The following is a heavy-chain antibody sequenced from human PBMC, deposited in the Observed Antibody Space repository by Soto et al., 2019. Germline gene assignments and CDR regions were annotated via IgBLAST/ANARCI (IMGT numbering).Heavy chain of an antibody. V-gene: IGHV1-58*01. CDR1: GFSFSTSA. D-gene: IGHD3-22*01. Sequence: QTPLVQSGPEVKQTGTSVKVSCKASGFSFSTSAVQWVRQVRGQRLEWMGWIVVGSGRTNYDERFEERVTMTRDMSTRTVYMELSSLRSDDTAVYYCATIPPFYYDVSGYYPKILDLWGQGTVVAVAS. CDR2: IVVGSGRT. CDR3: ATIPPFYYDVSGYYPKILDL. J-gene: IGHJ3*01.